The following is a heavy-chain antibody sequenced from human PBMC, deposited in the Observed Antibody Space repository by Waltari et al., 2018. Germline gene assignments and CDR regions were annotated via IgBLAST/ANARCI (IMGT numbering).Heavy chain of an antibody. V-gene: IGHV3-30*02. D-gene: IGHD2-2*01. J-gene: IGHJ6*03. CDR1: GITFSSYG. Sequence: VQLLESGGDLVQPGGSLRLSCAASGITFSSYGMHWVRQAPGKGLEGVAFIRYDGSKAEYADSVKGRFTISRDNSKNTLSLHMNSLRPEDTAVYYCAKDGSFVVVPEAMFDYYMDVWGKGTTVSVSS. CDR2: IRYDGSKA. CDR3: AKDGSFVVVPEAMFDYYMDV.